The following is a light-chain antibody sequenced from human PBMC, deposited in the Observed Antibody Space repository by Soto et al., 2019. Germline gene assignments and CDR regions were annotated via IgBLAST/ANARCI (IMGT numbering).Light chain of an antibody. CDR3: SSYTSSSTHYV. CDR2: EVS. J-gene: IGLJ1*01. Sequence: LSQPGSVCGSPGQAITISGTGTSSDVGGYNYVSWYQQHPGKAPKLMIYEVSNRPSGVSNRFSGSKSGNTASLTISGLQAEDEADYSCSSYTSSSTHYVFGTGTKVTVL. CDR1: SSDVGGYNY. V-gene: IGLV2-14*01.